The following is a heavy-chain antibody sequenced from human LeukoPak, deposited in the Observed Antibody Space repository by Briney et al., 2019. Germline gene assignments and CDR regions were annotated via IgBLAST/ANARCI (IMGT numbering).Heavy chain of an antibody. D-gene: IGHD2-15*01. J-gene: IGHJ4*02. CDR3: AKDRGMFLVGYLDY. CDR2: ISSSGSTI. CDR1: GFTFSSYE. Sequence: GGSLRLSCAASGFTFSSYEMNWVRQAPGKGLEWVSYISSSGSTIYYADSVKGRFTISRDNAKNSLYLQMNSLRAEDTAVYYCAKDRGMFLVGYLDYWGQGTLVTVSS. V-gene: IGHV3-48*03.